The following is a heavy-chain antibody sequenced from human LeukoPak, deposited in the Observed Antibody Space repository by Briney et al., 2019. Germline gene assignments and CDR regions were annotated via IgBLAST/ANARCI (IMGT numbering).Heavy chain of an antibody. Sequence: GGSLRLSCAASGFTFSNAWMSWVRQAPGKGLEWVGRIKSKTDGGTTDYAAPVKGRFTISRDDSKNTLYLQMNSLKTEDTAVYYCTTAMVRGVITGTDDWGQGTLVTVSS. CDR3: TTAMVRGVITGTDD. V-gene: IGHV3-15*01. CDR1: GFTFSNAW. CDR2: IKSKTDGGTT. D-gene: IGHD3-10*01. J-gene: IGHJ4*02.